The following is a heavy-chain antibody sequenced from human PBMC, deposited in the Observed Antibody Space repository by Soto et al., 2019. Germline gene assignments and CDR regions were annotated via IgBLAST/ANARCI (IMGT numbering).Heavy chain of an antibody. CDR3: ARARGSGSYYYYYYYYYMDV. CDR1: GDSVSSNSAA. J-gene: IGHJ6*03. D-gene: IGHD3-10*01. CDR2: TYYRSKWYN. V-gene: IGHV6-1*01. Sequence: KQSQTLSLTCAISGDSVSSNSAAWNWIRQSPSRGLEWLGRTYYRSKWYNDYAVSVKSRITINPDTSKNQFSLQLNSVTPEDTAVYYCARARGSGSYYYYYYYYYMDVWGKGTTVTVSS.